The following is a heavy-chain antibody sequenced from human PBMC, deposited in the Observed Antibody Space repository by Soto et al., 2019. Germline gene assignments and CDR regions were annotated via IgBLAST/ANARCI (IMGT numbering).Heavy chain of an antibody. CDR3: ARDVSPMVRGVRSDWFDP. CDR2: ISSSSSTI. D-gene: IGHD3-10*01. Sequence: EVQLVESGGGLVQPGGSLRLSCAASGFTFSSYSMNWVRQAPGKGLEWVSYISSSSSTIYYADSVKGRFTISRDNAKNSLYLQMNSLRAEDTAVYYGARDVSPMVRGVRSDWFDPWGQGTLVTVSS. V-gene: IGHV3-48*01. CDR1: GFTFSSYS. J-gene: IGHJ5*02.